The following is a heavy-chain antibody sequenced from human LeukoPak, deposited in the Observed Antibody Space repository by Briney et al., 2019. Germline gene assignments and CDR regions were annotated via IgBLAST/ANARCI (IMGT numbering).Heavy chain of an antibody. Sequence: ASVKVSCKASGYTFTSLDINRVRQATGQGLEWLGWVNTKSGNTGSAQNFQGRVTFTRDTSINTAYMELSSLRSEDTAIYYCARVGGSPDYWGQGTLVTVSS. J-gene: IGHJ4*02. V-gene: IGHV1-8*01. CDR2: VNTKSGNT. CDR1: GYTFTSLD. CDR3: ARVGGSPDY. D-gene: IGHD2-15*01.